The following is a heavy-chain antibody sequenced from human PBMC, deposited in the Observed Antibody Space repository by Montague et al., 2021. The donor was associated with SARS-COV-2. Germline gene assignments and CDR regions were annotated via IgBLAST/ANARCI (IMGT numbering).Heavy chain of an antibody. Sequence: SETLSLTCAVYGGSFSGYYWSWIRQPPGKGLEWIGEINHSGSTNYNPSLKSRVTISVDTPKNQFSLKLSSVTAADTAVYYCARARQDVVVPALGIGAYYYYYMDVWGKGNPGHRLL. J-gene: IGHJ6*03. CDR1: GGSFSGYY. CDR3: ARARQDVVVPALGIGAYYYYYMDV. CDR2: INHSGST. V-gene: IGHV4-34*01. D-gene: IGHD2-2*01.